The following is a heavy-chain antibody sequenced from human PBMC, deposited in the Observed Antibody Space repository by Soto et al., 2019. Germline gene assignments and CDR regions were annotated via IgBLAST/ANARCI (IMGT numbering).Heavy chain of an antibody. CDR3: ARDFQRYSGSYYFDY. CDR2: ISAYNGNT. V-gene: IGHV1-18*01. D-gene: IGHD1-26*01. J-gene: IGHJ4*02. Sequence: QVQLVQSGPEVKKPGASVKVSCKASGYTFTNYGISWVRQAPGQGLEWMGWISAYNGNTNYAQKVQGRVTMTTDTSTSTAYMELRSLRSDDTAVYFCARDFQRYSGSYYFDYWGQGTLVVVSP. CDR1: GYTFTNYG.